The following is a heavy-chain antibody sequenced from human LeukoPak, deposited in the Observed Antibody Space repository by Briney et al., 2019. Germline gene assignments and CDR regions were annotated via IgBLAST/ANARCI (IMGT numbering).Heavy chain of an antibody. J-gene: IGHJ3*02. CDR1: GFIFSNYG. CDR2: TWYDESNK. Sequence: GRSLRLSCAASGFIFSNYGMHWVRQAPGKGLEWVALTWYDESNKYYADSVKGRFTISRDNSKNALYLQMNSLRAEDTAVYYCARDLWCGADCYGTFDIWGQGTMVSVSS. CDR3: ARDLWCGADCYGTFDI. D-gene: IGHD2-21*02. V-gene: IGHV3-33*01.